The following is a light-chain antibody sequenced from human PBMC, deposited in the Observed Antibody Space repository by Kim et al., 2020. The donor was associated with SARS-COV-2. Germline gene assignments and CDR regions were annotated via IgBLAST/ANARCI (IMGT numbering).Light chain of an antibody. V-gene: IGLV3-19*01. CDR3: NSRDSNTNVV. CDR2: GKN. Sequence: ALEQTARIACEGDSLRYYYASWYQQEAGQAPLLVIYGKNTRPSGTPDRFSGSNSGNTASLTNTGAQAEDEAGYYCNSRDSNTNVVFGGGTQLTVL. CDR1: SLRYYY. J-gene: IGLJ2*01.